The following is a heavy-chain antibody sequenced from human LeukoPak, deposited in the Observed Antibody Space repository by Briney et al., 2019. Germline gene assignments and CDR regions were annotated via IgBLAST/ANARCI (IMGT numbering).Heavy chain of an antibody. J-gene: IGHJ6*03. D-gene: IGHD6-6*01. V-gene: IGHV1-69*05. CDR2: IIPIFGTA. Sequence: GASVKVSCKASGGTFSSYAISWVRQAPGQGLEWMGGIIPIFGTANYAQKFQGRVTITTDESTSTAYMELSSLRSEDTAVYYCAICSSSIVDYYYYYMDVWGKGTTDTVSS. CDR1: GGTFSSYA. CDR3: AICSSSIVDYYYYYMDV.